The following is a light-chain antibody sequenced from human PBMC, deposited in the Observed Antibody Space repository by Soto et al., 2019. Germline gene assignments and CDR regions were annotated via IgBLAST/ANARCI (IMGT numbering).Light chain of an antibody. Sequence: EIVLTQSPGTLSLSPGERATLSCRASQSVSSSYLAWYQQKPGQAPRLLIYGASSRATGIPDRFSGSGSGTDFTLNISRLEPEDFAVYYCKQYDSSPPTFGGGTKVEIK. CDR3: KQYDSSPPT. CDR1: QSVSSSY. V-gene: IGKV3-20*01. J-gene: IGKJ4*01. CDR2: GAS.